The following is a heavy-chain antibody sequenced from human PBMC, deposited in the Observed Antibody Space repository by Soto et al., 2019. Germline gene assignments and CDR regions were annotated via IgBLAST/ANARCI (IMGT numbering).Heavy chain of an antibody. V-gene: IGHV3-74*01. J-gene: IGHJ5*01. Sequence: EVQLVESGGGLVQPGGSLRLSCAASGFTFTPHWMHWVRQAPGKGLMWVSRVNHDGSSTIYADSVKGRFTMSRDNPKNKVFLLMNSLTGVETAVYYCVRELCRGSSDCYSRGLFESLGQGTPVTVSA. CDR3: VRELCRGSSDCYSRGLFES. D-gene: IGHD2-21*01. CDR1: GFTFTPHW. CDR2: VNHDGSST.